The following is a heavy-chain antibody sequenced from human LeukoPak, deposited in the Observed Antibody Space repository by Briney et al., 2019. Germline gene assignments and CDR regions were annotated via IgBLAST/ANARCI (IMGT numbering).Heavy chain of an antibody. CDR2: IFYTGST. CDR3: ARVPSSGSGLDY. Sequence: SETLSLTCTVSGGSISSFYWSWIRQPPGKGLEWIANIFYTGSTNYNPSLKSRVTISVDTSKNRFSLKLSSVTAADTAVYYCARVPSSGSGLDYWGQGTLVTVSS. D-gene: IGHD2-15*01. CDR1: GGSISSFY. V-gene: IGHV4-59*08. J-gene: IGHJ4*02.